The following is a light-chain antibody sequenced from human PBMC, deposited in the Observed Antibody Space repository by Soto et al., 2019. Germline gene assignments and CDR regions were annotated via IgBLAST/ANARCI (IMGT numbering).Light chain of an antibody. CDR3: QQYNNWPTWT. J-gene: IGKJ1*01. CDR2: GAS. Sequence: EIVMTQSPATLSVSPGERATLSCRASQSVSSNLDWYQQKPGQAPRLLIYGASTRTTGMPARFSGSGSGTEFTLTISSLQSEDFAVYYCQQYNNWPTWTFGQGTKVEIK. CDR1: QSVSSN. V-gene: IGKV3-15*01.